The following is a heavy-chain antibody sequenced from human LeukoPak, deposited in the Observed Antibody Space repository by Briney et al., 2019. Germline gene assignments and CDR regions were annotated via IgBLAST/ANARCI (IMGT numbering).Heavy chain of an antibody. V-gene: IGHV3-64*04. D-gene: IGHD6-19*01. Sequence: GGSLRLSCSASGFPLSTLGMHWVRQAPGKGLEHVSTIGSDGSGTYYADSVKDRFIISRDNSKNAVYLQMNSLRAEDTAVYYCAKGSSGWSYYYYGMDVWGQGTTVTVSS. CDR2: IGSDGSGT. CDR3: AKGSSGWSYYYYGMDV. J-gene: IGHJ6*02. CDR1: GFPLSTLG.